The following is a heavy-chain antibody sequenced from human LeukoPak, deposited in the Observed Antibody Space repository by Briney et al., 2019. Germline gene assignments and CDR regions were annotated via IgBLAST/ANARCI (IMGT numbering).Heavy chain of an antibody. Sequence: GGSLRLSCAASGFTFSSSWIHWVRQAPGKGLVWVSRINKDGSVIDYAESVKGRFSISRDNAKNTLCLQMNSLRVEDTAIYYCVKVRGRARVGYFDYWGQGALVTVSS. CDR2: INKDGSVI. J-gene: IGHJ4*02. CDR1: GFTFSSSW. V-gene: IGHV3-74*01. D-gene: IGHD1-26*01. CDR3: VKVRGRARVGYFDY.